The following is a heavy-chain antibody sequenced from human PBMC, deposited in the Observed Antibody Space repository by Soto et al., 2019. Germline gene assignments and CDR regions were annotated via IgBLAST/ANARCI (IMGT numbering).Heavy chain of an antibody. CDR3: AMVDVYVTPSPQDV. J-gene: IGHJ6*02. CDR1: GYTFTRYG. CDR2: INTYNGNT. D-gene: IGHD3-16*01. Sequence: QVQLVQSGAEVKNPGASVQVSCKASGYTFTRYGIGWARQAPGQGLEWMGWINTYNGNTNYAQNVQGRITLTTDKSTSTAYMELRSLRSNDTAIYYCAMVDVYVTPSPQDVWGQGTTVIVSS. V-gene: IGHV1-18*01.